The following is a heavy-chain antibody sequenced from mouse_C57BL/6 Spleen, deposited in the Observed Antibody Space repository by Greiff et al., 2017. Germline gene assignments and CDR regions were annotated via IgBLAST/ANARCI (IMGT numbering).Heavy chain of an antibody. Sequence: VQLQESGPELVKPGASVKISCKASGYTFTDYYINWVKQRPGQGLEWIGWIFPGSGSTYYNEKFKGKATLTVDKSSSTAYMLLSSLTSEDSAVYFCANSNYERAWFAYWGQGTLVTVSA. V-gene: IGHV1-75*01. CDR3: ANSNYERAWFAY. CDR1: GYTFTDYY. J-gene: IGHJ3*01. D-gene: IGHD2-5*01. CDR2: IFPGSGST.